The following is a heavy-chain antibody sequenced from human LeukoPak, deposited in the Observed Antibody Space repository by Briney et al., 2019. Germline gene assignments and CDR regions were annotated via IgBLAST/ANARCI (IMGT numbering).Heavy chain of an antibody. Sequence: SVKVSCKASGGTFSSYAISWVRQAPGQGLEWMGGIIPIFGTANYAQKFQGRVTITTDESTSTAYMELSSLRSEDTAVYYCARVDCSGGSCYRPFFNYWGQGTLVTVSS. CDR1: GGTFSSYA. CDR2: IIPIFGTA. V-gene: IGHV1-69*05. CDR3: ARVDCSGGSCYRPFFNY. J-gene: IGHJ4*02. D-gene: IGHD2-15*01.